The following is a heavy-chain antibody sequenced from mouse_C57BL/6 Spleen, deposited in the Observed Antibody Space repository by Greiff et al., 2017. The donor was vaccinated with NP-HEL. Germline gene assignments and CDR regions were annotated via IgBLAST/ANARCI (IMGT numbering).Heavy chain of an antibody. V-gene: IGHV1-50*01. CDR1: GYTFTSYW. CDR3: ARSPITTVVAPDY. J-gene: IGHJ2*01. CDR2: IDPSDSYT. Sequence: VQLQQSGAELVKPGASVKLSCKASGYTFTSYWMQWVKQRPGQGLEWIGEIDPSDSYTNYNQKFKGKATLTVDTSSSTAYMQLSSLTSEDSAVYYCARSPITTVVAPDYWGQGTTLTVSS. D-gene: IGHD1-1*01.